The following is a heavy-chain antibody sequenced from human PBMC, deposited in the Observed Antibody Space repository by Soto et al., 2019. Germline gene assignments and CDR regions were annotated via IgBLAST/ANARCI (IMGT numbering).Heavy chain of an antibody. D-gene: IGHD2-15*01. Sequence: GGSLRLSCAASGFTFSSYWMHWVRQAPGKGLVWVSRINSDGSSTSYADSVKGRSTISRDNAKNTLYLQMNSLRAEDTAVYYCAREAAATTYDYWGQGTLVTVSS. CDR3: AREAAATTYDY. V-gene: IGHV3-74*01. J-gene: IGHJ4*02. CDR2: INSDGSST. CDR1: GFTFSSYW.